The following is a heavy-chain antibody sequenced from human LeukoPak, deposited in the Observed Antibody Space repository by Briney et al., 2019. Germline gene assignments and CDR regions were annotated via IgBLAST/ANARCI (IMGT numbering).Heavy chain of an antibody. CDR1: GFMFRSYG. Sequence: GRSLSLSCAASGFMFRSYGMHWVRQAPGKGLEWVAVIWYDGSNKYYTDSVKGRFTISRDNSNNTLYLQMNSLRVEDTAVYYCARGHVRGYSYGFGYWGQGSLVTVSS. D-gene: IGHD5-18*01. J-gene: IGHJ4*02. CDR2: IWYDGSNK. V-gene: IGHV3-33*08. CDR3: ARGHVRGYSYGFGY.